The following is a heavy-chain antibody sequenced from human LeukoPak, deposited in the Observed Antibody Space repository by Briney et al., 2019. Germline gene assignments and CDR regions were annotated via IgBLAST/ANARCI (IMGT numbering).Heavy chain of an antibody. CDR3: AREPMGTHFDY. Sequence: SQTLSLTCTVSGGSISSGDYYWNWIRQPPGKGLEWIGYIYYSGSTYYNPSLKSRVTISVDTSKNQFSLKVNSLTAADTAVYYCAREPMGTHFDYWGRGTLVTVSS. CDR1: GGSISSGDYY. CDR2: IYYSGST. V-gene: IGHV4-30-4*01. D-gene: IGHD4-23*01. J-gene: IGHJ4*02.